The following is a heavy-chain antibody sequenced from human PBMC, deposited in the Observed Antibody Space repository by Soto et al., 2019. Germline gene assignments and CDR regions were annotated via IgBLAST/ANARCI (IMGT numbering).Heavy chain of an antibody. V-gene: IGHV1-18*01. CDR3: AGVLGIAMIGFGYYGMDV. J-gene: IGHJ6*02. Sequence: QVQLVQSGAEVKKPGASVKVSCKASGYSFTNYGISWVRQAPGQGLEWMGWISTYNDNTYYAQNFQGRVTMTTDTSTTTAYMELRSLRSDDTAVYYCAGVLGIAMIGFGYYGMDVWGQGTTVTVSS. CDR1: GYSFTNYG. D-gene: IGHD6-13*01. CDR2: ISTYNDNT.